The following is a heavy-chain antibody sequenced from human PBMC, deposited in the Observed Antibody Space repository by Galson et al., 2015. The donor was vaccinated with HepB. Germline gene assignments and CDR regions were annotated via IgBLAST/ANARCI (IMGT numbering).Heavy chain of an antibody. Sequence: SLRLSCAASGFTFSTYAMHWVRQAPGKGLEWVAGIIYDGSNKYYADSVKGRITISRDNSKNTLYLQMNSLRDEDTAVYYCARDHTVNVHYYYMDVWGTGTTDTVSS. V-gene: IGHV3-30-3*01. CDR3: ARDHTVNVHYYYMDV. D-gene: IGHD4-11*01. J-gene: IGHJ6*03. CDR2: IIYDGSNK. CDR1: GFTFSTYA.